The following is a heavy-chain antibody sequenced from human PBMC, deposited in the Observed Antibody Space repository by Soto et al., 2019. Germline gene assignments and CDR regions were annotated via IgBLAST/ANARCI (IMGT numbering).Heavy chain of an antibody. CDR1: GGSISSHY. CDR2: IYSSWST. V-gene: IGHV4-59*08. J-gene: IGHJ4*02. Sequence: PSETLSRTCTVSGGSISSHYWSWIRQPPGKGLEWIGYIYSSWSTNYNPSLKSRVTMSADTSKNQFSLKLSSVTAADTAVYYCARHLGSGSYYRYYFDYWGQGTLVTVS. D-gene: IGHD3-10*01. CDR3: ARHLGSGSYYRYYFDY.